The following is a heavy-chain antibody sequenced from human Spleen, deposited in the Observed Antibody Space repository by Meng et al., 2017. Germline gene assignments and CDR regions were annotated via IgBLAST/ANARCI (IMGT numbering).Heavy chain of an antibody. CDR2: VNPSNGDT. J-gene: IGHJ3*01. Sequence: ASVKVSCQASGYTFTSQYMHWVRQAPGQGLDWMGWVNPSNGDTKYAQKFQGRVAMTTDTSINTVYMELNSLTSDDTAVYYCARPRDPSGHFWYTFNLWGQGTMVTVSS. CDR3: ARPRDPSGHFWYTFNL. D-gene: IGHD1-26*01. V-gene: IGHV1-2*02. CDR1: GYTFTSQY.